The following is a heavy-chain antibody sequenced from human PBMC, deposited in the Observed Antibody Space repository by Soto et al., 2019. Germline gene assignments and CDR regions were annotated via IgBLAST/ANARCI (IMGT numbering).Heavy chain of an antibody. CDR1: GGTFSSYA. CDR2: IIPIYCTA. D-gene: IGHD1-26*01. V-gene: IGHV1-69*13. J-gene: IGHJ6*02. Sequence: GASVKVSCKASGGTFSSYAISWVRQAPGQGLEWMGGIIPIYCTANYAQKFQGRVTITADDSTSTAYMELRSLRSEDTSVYYCARGVGAPDYYGMDVWGQGTRVTVSS. CDR3: ARGVGAPDYYGMDV.